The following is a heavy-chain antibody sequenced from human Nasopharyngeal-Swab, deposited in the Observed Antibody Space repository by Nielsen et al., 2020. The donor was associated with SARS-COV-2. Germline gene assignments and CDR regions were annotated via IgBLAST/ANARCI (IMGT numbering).Heavy chain of an antibody. CDR3: AHLGYCSSTSCL. V-gene: IGHV4-39*01. CDR2: IYYSGST. CDR1: GGSISSSSYY. J-gene: IGHJ4*02. D-gene: IGHD2-2*01. Sequence: SETLSLTCTVSGGSISSSSYYWGWIRQPPGKGLEWIGSIYYSGSTYYNPSLKSRVTISVDTSKNQFSLKLSSVTAADTAVYYRAHLGYCSSTSCLWGQGTLVTVSS.